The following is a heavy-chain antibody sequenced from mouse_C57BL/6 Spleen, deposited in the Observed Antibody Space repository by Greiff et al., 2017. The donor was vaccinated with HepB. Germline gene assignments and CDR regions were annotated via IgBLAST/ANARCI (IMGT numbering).Heavy chain of an antibody. J-gene: IGHJ4*01. Sequence: QVQLQQPGAELVMPGASVKLSCTASGYTFTSYWMHWVKQRPGQGLEWIGAIDPSDSYTNYNQKFKGKSTLTVDKSSSTAYMQLSSLTSEDSAVYYCARGGVYDGYYPRAMDYWGQGTSVTVSS. CDR3: ARGGVYDGYYPRAMDY. V-gene: IGHV1-69*01. CDR1: GYTFTSYW. D-gene: IGHD2-3*01. CDR2: IDPSDSYT.